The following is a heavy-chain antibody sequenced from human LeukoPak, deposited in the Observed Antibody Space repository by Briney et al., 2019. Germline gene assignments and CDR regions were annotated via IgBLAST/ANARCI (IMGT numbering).Heavy chain of an antibody. D-gene: IGHD3-9*01. CDR1: GGSISSYY. CDR3: ARLNDDILTGPLVDY. J-gene: IGHJ4*02. CDR2: IYYSRST. Sequence: SETLSLTCTVSGGSISSYYWSWIRQPPGKGLEWIGYIYYSRSTNYNPSLKSRVTILVDTSKNQFSLKLSSVTAADTAVYYCARLNDDILTGPLVDYWGQGTLVTVSS. V-gene: IGHV4-59*08.